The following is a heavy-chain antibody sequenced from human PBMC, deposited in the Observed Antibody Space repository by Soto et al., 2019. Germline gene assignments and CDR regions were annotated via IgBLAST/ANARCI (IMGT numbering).Heavy chain of an antibody. CDR2: IYYSGST. D-gene: IGHD2-21*01. CDR1: GGSFSGYY. Sequence: SETLSLTCAVYGGSFSGYYWSWIRQPPGKGLEWIGYIYYSGSTYYNPSLKSRVTISVDTSKNQFSLKLSSVTAADTAVYYCARDLEYCGGDCYLGPAFGIWGQGTMVTVSS. CDR3: ARDLEYCGGDCYLGPAFGI. J-gene: IGHJ3*02. V-gene: IGHV4-34*09.